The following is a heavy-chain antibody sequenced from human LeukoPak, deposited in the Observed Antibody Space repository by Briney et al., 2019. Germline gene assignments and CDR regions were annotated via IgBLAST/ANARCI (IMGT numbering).Heavy chain of an antibody. D-gene: IGHD3-3*01. Sequence: GSLRLSCAASGFTFSTYALTWVRRAPGKGLGWVANIKQDGSEKYYVDSVKGRFTISRDNAKNSLYLQMNSLRAEDTAVYYCARDAWYYDFWSGYATRYYYYYYMDVWGKGTTVTVSS. CDR3: ARDAWYYDFWSGYATRYYYYYYMDV. CDR1: GFTFSTYA. J-gene: IGHJ6*03. V-gene: IGHV3-7*01. CDR2: IKQDGSEK.